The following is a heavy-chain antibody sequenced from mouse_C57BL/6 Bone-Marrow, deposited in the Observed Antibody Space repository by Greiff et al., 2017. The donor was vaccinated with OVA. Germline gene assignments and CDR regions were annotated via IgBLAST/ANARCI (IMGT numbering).Heavy chain of an antibody. CDR2: IRSKSSNYAT. Sequence: EVQGVESGGGLVQPKGSLKLSCAASGFTFNTYAMHWVRQAPGKGLEWVARIRSKSSNYATYYADSVKDRFTISRDDSQSMLYLQMNNLKTEDTAMYYCVRDPHGITGYYAMDYWGQGTSVTVSS. V-gene: IGHV10-3*01. J-gene: IGHJ4*01. CDR1: GFTFNTYA. CDR3: VRDPHGITGYYAMDY. D-gene: IGHD2-1*01.